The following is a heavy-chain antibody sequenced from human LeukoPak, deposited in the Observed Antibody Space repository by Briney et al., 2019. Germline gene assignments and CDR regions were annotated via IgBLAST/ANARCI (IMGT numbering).Heavy chain of an antibody. D-gene: IGHD3-22*01. V-gene: IGHV1-3*01. CDR2: INAGNGNT. CDR3: GTNYYDSDGAFDI. Sequence: ASVKVSCKASGYTFTSYAMHWVRQAPGQRLEWMGWINAGNGNTKYSQKFQGRVTITRDTSASTAYMELSSLRSEDTAVYYCGTNYYDSDGAFDIWGQGTMVTASS. CDR1: GYTFTSYA. J-gene: IGHJ3*02.